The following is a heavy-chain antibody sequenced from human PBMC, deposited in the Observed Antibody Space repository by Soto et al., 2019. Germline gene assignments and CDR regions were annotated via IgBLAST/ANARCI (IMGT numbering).Heavy chain of an antibody. CDR3: ATLLRYFDWLPDDY. CDR1: GYTLTELS. D-gene: IGHD3-9*01. CDR2: FDPEDGET. J-gene: IGHJ4*02. V-gene: IGHV1-24*01. Sequence: GASLKVSCKVTGYTLTELSMHWVLQALGKGLEWMGGFDPEDGETIYAQKFQGRVTMTEDTSTDTAYMELSSLRSEDTAVYYCATLLRYFDWLPDDYWGQGTLVTVSS.